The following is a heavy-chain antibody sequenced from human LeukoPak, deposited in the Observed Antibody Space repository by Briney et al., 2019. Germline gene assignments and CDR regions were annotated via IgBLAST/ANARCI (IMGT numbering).Heavy chain of an antibody. V-gene: IGHV3-7*04. J-gene: IGHJ4*02. CDR3: AKDYDY. CDR2: IKHDGSEK. Sequence: GGSLRLSCAASGFTFSSYWVNWVRQAPGKGLEWVANIKHDGSEKYYVDSVKGRFTISRDNAKNSLYLQMNSLRADDTAVYYCAKDYDYWGQGTLVTVSS. CDR1: GFTFSSYW.